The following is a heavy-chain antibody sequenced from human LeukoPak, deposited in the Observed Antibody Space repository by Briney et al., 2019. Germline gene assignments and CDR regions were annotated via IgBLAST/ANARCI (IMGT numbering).Heavy chain of an antibody. CDR1: AFTFSSYA. D-gene: IGHD1-26*01. Sequence: GGSLTLSCAASAFTFSSYAMSWVRQAPGKGLEWVSTIHGSSDTTYYADSVKGRFTISRDNSKNTLFLQMNSLRAEDTAVYYCARISGSRAWDFDYWGQGTLVTVSS. CDR3: ARISGSRAWDFDY. CDR2: IHGSSDTT. V-gene: IGHV3-23*01. J-gene: IGHJ4*02.